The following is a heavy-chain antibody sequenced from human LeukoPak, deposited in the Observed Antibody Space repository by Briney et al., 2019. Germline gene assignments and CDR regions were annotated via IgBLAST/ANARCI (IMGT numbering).Heavy chain of an antibody. D-gene: IGHD5-12*01. Sequence: GGSLRLSCAASGFTFSSYAMSWVRQAPGKGLEWVSGISGSGGSTYYADSVKGRFTISRDNSKNTLYLQMNSLRAEDTAVYYCAKDGREWPRSLDYWGQGTLVTVSS. CDR3: AKDGREWPRSLDY. V-gene: IGHV3-23*01. CDR2: ISGSGGST. CDR1: GFTFSSYA. J-gene: IGHJ4*02.